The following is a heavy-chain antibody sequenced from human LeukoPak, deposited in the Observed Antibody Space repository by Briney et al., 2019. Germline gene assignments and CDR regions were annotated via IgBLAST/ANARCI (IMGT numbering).Heavy chain of an antibody. CDR2: ISSSGSGDNT. Sequence: PGGSLRLSCAASGVTLSTYAMSWARQAQGKGLEWVSGISSSGSGDNTYYADSVKGRFTISRDNSKNTLYLQMNSLRAEDTAVYYCARLRGEYYDFWSGYYYNYGMDVWGQGTTVTVSS. CDR3: ARLRGEYYDFWSGYYYNYGMDV. J-gene: IGHJ6*02. D-gene: IGHD3-3*01. CDR1: GVTLSTYA. V-gene: IGHV3-23*01.